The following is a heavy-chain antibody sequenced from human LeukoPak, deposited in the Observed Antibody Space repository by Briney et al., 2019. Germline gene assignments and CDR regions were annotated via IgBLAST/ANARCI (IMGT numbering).Heavy chain of an antibody. V-gene: IGHV4-59*01. CDR2: IYYSGST. CDR3: AREGGTTSAAFDI. Sequence: SETLSLTCTVSGGSISSYYWSWIRQPPGKGLEWIGYIYYSGSTNYNPSLKSRVTISVDTSKNQFSLKLSSVTAADTAVYYCAREGGTTSAAFDIWGQGTMVTVSS. CDR1: GGSISSYY. J-gene: IGHJ3*02. D-gene: IGHD1-7*01.